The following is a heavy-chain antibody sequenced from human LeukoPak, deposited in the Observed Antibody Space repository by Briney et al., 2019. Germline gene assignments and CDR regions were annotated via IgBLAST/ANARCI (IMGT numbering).Heavy chain of an antibody. CDR1: GFTFSSYE. J-gene: IGHJ6*04. Sequence: GGSLRLSCAASGFTFSSYEMNWVRQAPGKGLEGVSYISSSGSTIYYADSVKGRFTISRDNAKNSLYLQMNSLRAEDTAVYYCAELGITMIGGVWGKGATVTISS. V-gene: IGHV3-48*03. D-gene: IGHD3-10*02. CDR3: AELGITMIGGV. CDR2: ISSSGSTI.